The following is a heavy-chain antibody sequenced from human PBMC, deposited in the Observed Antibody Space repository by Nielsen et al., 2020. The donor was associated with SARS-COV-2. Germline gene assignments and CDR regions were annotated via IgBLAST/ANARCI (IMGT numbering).Heavy chain of an antibody. V-gene: IGHV3-13*04. Sequence: GESLKISCAASGFTFNNYDMHWVRQPTGKGLEWVSAIGTTSDTYYAGSVKGRFTISRENAKNSFYLQMNSLRAGDTAVYYCARGGYFGSGPLGYWGQGTLVTVSS. J-gene: IGHJ4*02. D-gene: IGHD3-10*01. CDR1: GFTFNNYD. CDR3: ARGGYFGSGPLGY. CDR2: IGTTSDT.